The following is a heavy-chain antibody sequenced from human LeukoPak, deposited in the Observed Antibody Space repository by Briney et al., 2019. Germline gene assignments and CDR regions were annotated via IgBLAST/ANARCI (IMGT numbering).Heavy chain of an antibody. CDR1: GFTFSSYA. CDR3: ARGDEGWRDYYFDY. Sequence: PGGSLRLSCAASGFTFSSYAMHWVRQAPGKGLEWVAVISYDGSNKYYADSVKGRFTISRDNSKNTLYLQMNSLRAEDTAVYYCARGDEGWRDYYFDYWGQGTLVTVSS. V-gene: IGHV3-30-3*01. CDR2: ISYDGSNK. D-gene: IGHD2-21*01. J-gene: IGHJ4*02.